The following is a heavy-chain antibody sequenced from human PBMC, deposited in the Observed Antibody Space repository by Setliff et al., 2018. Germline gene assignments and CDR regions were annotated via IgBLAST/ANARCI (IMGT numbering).Heavy chain of an antibody. Sequence: ASETLSLTCTVSGGSISSGGYYWSWIRRHPGKGLEWIGYIYYSGSTYYNPSLKSRLTISVDTSKTQFSLRLSSVTAADTAVYYCARAITSKYSFEYWGQGTLVTVSS. V-gene: IGHV4-31*03. D-gene: IGHD3-16*01. CDR3: ARAITSKYSFEY. CDR2: IYYSGST. CDR1: GGSISSGGYY. J-gene: IGHJ4*02.